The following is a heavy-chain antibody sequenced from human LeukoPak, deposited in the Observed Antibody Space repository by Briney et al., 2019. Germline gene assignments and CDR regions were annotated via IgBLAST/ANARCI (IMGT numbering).Heavy chain of an antibody. Sequence: PGGSLRLSCAASGFTFSSYAMSWVRQAPGKGLEWVSAISGSGGSTYYADSVKGRFTISRDNSKNTLYLQMNSLRAEDTAVYYCAKIDYDFWSGSRLGGWFDPWGQGTLVTVSS. J-gene: IGHJ5*02. D-gene: IGHD3-3*01. CDR2: ISGSGGST. V-gene: IGHV3-23*01. CDR3: AKIDYDFWSGSRLGGWFDP. CDR1: GFTFSSYA.